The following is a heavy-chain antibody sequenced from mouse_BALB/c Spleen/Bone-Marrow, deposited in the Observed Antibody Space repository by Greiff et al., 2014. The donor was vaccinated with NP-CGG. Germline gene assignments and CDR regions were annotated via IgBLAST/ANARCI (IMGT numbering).Heavy chain of an antibody. D-gene: IGHD4-1*01. CDR2: ITKGGGST. Sequence: EVMLVESGGGLVQPGGSLKLSCATSGFTFSDYYMYWVRQTPEKWLEWVAYITKGGGSTYYPDIVKGRFTISRDNAKNTLYLQMSRLKSEDTAMYYCARQLAYAMDYWGQGTSVTVSS. V-gene: IGHV5-12*02. CDR1: GFTFSDYY. J-gene: IGHJ4*01. CDR3: ARQLAYAMDY.